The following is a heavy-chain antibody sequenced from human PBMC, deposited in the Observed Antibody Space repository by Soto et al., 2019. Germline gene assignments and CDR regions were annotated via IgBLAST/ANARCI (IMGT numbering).Heavy chain of an antibody. V-gene: IGHV1-3*01. D-gene: IGHD3-9*01. CDR1: GYTFTSYA. Sequence: ASVKVSCKASGYTFTSYAMHWVRQAPGQRLEWMGWINAGNGNTKYSQKFQGRVTITRDTSASTAYMELSSLRSEDTAVYYCARDRRYYDILTGYYSYMDVWGKGTTVTVSS. CDR3: ARDRRYYDILTGYYSYMDV. J-gene: IGHJ6*03. CDR2: INAGNGNT.